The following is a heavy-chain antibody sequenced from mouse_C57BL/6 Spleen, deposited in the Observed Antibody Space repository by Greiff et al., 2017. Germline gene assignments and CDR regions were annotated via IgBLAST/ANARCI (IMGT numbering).Heavy chain of an antibody. CDR3: ARSYYGSSPWYFDV. V-gene: IGHV1-85*01. CDR1: GYTFTSYD. Sequence: VQLVESGPELVKPGASVKLSCKASGYTFTSYDINWVKQRPGQGLEWIGWIYPRDGSTKYNEKFKGKATLTVDTSSSTAYMELHSLTSEDSAVYFCARSYYGSSPWYFDVWGTGTTVTVSS. D-gene: IGHD1-1*01. J-gene: IGHJ1*03. CDR2: IYPRDGST.